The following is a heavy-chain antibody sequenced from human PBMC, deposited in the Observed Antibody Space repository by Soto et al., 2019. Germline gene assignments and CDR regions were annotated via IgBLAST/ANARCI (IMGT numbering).Heavy chain of an antibody. CDR3: ARDLTDYAGYYFDY. CDR2: ISASGATI. CDR1: SFSLITYS. J-gene: IGHJ4*02. V-gene: IGHV3-48*02. Sequence: PWGSLRLSCAVSSFSLITYSINFLRHSPGKGLEWISYISASGATIYYADSVTGRFTISRDIANNSVYLQMSSLRDEDTAVYYCARDLTDYAGYYFDYWGQGTLVTVSS. D-gene: IGHD3-9*01.